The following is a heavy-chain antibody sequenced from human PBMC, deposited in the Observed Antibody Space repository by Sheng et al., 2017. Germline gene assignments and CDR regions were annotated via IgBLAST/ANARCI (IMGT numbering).Heavy chain of an antibody. J-gene: IGHJ4*02. D-gene: IGHD1-26*01. CDR3: ARGDLLD. CDR2: ISGRSGSI. V-gene: IGHV3-11*04. Sequence: QVQLVESGGGLVKPGESLRLSCAASGFAFSDFYMNWIRQAPGKGLECVSSISGRSGSIYHADSVKGRFTISRDNAKNSLYLQMDSLRAEDTAVYYCARGDLLDWGQGTLVTVSS. CDR1: GFAFSDFY.